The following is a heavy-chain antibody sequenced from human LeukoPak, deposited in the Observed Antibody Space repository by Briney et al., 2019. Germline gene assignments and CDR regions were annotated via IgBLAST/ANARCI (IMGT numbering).Heavy chain of an antibody. Sequence: SETLSLTCTVSGYSVSSGYYWGWIRQPPGKGLEWIASMYHSGDTYYNPSLRSRVTISVDTSKNQLSLKLSSVTAADTAVYYCARSKAHLSTSWYGNWFDPWGQGTLVTVSS. CDR3: ARSKAHLSTSWYGNWFDP. J-gene: IGHJ5*02. CDR2: MYHSGDT. D-gene: IGHD6-13*01. CDR1: GYSVSSGYY. V-gene: IGHV4-38-2*02.